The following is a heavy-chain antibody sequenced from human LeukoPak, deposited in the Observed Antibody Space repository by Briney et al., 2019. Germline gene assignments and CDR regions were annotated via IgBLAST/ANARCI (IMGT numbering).Heavy chain of an antibody. CDR1: GYTFTGYY. D-gene: IGHD6-13*01. CDR2: INPNSGGT. J-gene: IGHJ6*02. Sequence: ASVKVSCKASGYTFTGYYMHWVRQAPGQGLEWMGWINPNSGGTNYAQKFQGRDTMTRDTSISTAYMELSRLRSDDTAVYYCARELSAGYSSSYYYYGMDVWGQGTTVTVSS. V-gene: IGHV1-2*02. CDR3: ARELSAGYSSSYYYYGMDV.